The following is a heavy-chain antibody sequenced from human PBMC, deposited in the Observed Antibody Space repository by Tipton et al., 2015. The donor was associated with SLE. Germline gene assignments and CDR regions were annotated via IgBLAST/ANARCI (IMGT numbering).Heavy chain of an antibody. CDR3: ARQSYPGLVVYAHNWFDP. D-gene: IGHD2-8*02. Sequence: TLSLTCTVSGGPISSYYWSWIRQPPGKGLEWIGYIYYSGSTNYNPSLKSRVTISVDTSKNQFSLKLSSVTAADTAVYYCARQSYPGLVVYAHNWFDPWGQVTLVTVSS. V-gene: IGHV4-59*08. CDR2: IYYSGST. CDR1: GGPISSYY. J-gene: IGHJ5*02.